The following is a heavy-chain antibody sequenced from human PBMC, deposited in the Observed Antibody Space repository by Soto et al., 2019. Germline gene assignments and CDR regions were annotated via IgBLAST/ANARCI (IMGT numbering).Heavy chain of an antibody. V-gene: IGHV3-30*03. CDR1: GFTFRNYG. CDR3: ARAYAGNWFDP. Sequence: QVLLVESGGGVVQPGRSLRLSCTASGFTFRNYGIHWVRQAPGKGLEWVAVMSYDESQKYYVDSVKGRFTISRDNSKNTLYLQMNSLRDEDTAVYYCARAYAGNWFDPWGQGTLVTVSS. CDR2: MSYDESQK. D-gene: IGHD3-16*01. J-gene: IGHJ5*02.